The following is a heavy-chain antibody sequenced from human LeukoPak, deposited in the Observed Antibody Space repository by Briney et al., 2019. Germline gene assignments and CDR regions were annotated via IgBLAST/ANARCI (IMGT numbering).Heavy chain of an antibody. CDR2: ISGSGGKT. Sequence: GGSLRLSCVTSGFTFSNYAMTWVRQAPGKGLEWVSGISGSGGKTYYADSVKGRFTISRDNSKNTLYLQMNSLRAEDTAVYYCAKDDTNSYYIKFFDYWGQGTRSPSPQ. J-gene: IGHJ4*02. V-gene: IGHV3-23*01. CDR1: GFTFSNYA. D-gene: IGHD3-22*01. CDR3: AKDDTNSYYIKFFDY.